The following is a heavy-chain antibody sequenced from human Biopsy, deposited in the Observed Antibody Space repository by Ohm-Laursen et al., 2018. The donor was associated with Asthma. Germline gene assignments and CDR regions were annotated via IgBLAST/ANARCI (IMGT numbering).Heavy chain of an antibody. CDR2: IPQGGAT. Sequence: PSDTLSLTCALNRGPFRGYVWAWIRQPPGKGLEWIGEIPQGGATTVNPSLKSRVTISMDPSKSQLYLSLRSLTAADTAVYYCASGPQWSGLDIWGQGTTVTVFS. D-gene: IGHD2-8*01. CDR3: ASGPQWSGLDI. J-gene: IGHJ6*02. CDR1: RGPFRGYV. V-gene: IGHV4-34*01.